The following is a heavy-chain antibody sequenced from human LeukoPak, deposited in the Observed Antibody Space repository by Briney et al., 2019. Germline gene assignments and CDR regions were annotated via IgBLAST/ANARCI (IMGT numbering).Heavy chain of an antibody. J-gene: IGHJ4*02. CDR3: ARGWELLKIAGSLDY. CDR2: IIPIFGTA. Sequence: SVKVSCKASGGTFSSYAISWVRQAPGQGLEWMGGIIPIFGTANYAQKFQGRVTITADESTSTAYMELSSLRSEDTAVYYCARGWELLKIAGSLDYWGQGTLVTVSS. CDR1: GGTFSSYA. D-gene: IGHD1-26*01. V-gene: IGHV1-69*13.